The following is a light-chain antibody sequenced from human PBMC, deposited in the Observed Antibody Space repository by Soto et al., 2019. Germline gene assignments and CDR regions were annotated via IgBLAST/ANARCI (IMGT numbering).Light chain of an antibody. CDR3: QHYLDFPLT. CDR2: WAS. Sequence: DIVMPQSPDSLAVSLGERATINCKSSQTVLSTSNNRDYLAWYQQKPGQPPKLLINWASTRLSGVPDRFSGSGSGTDFTLTISSLQAEDVAVYYCQHYLDFPLTFGGGTSVEIK. J-gene: IGKJ4*01. V-gene: IGKV4-1*01. CDR1: QTVLSTSNNRDY.